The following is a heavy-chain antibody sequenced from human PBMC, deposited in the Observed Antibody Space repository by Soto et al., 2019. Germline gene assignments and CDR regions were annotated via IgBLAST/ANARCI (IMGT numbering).Heavy chain of an antibody. J-gene: IGHJ3*01. D-gene: IGHD1-26*01. Sequence: DVQLVESGGGLIQPGGSLRLSCAASGLTIRGKTYITWARQAPGKGLEWLSALYSEDGTFYADSVEGRFTISRDYSKNTVYLQLNTLTPEDTAVYYCASWQEREHAFDVWGQGTVVTVSS. CDR1: GLTIRGKTY. CDR3: ASWQEREHAFDV. V-gene: IGHV3-53*01. CDR2: LYSEDGT.